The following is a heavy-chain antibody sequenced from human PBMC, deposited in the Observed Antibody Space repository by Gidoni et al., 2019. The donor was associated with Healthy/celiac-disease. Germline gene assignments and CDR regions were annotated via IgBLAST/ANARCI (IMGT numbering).Heavy chain of an antibody. J-gene: IGHJ5*02. D-gene: IGHD1-26*01. Sequence: HVQLQQWGAGLLKPSEALALTCAVYGGSSSGYSGSWIRQPPGKGLEWIGEINHSGSTNYNPSLKSGVTISVDTSKNQFSLKLISVTAADTAVYYCARGREVGATGGRGSAWFDPWGQGTLVTVSS. CDR3: ARGREVGATGGRGSAWFDP. V-gene: IGHV4-34*01. CDR2: INHSGST. CDR1: GGSSSGYS.